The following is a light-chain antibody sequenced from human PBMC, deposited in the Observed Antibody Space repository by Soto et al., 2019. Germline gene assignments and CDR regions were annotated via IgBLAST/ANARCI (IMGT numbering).Light chain of an antibody. V-gene: IGKV3-20*01. CDR3: QQYGSAPWT. Sequence: EIVLTQSPGTLSLSPGERATLSCRASQSVRSSYLAWYQQKPGQAPRLLIYGASSRATGIPDRFSGSGSETGFTLTISRLEPEDFAVYYCQQYGSAPWTFGQGTKVEIK. J-gene: IGKJ1*01. CDR2: GAS. CDR1: QSVRSSY.